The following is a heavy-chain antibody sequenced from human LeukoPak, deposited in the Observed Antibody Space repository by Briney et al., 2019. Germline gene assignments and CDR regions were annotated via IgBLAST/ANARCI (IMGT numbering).Heavy chain of an antibody. CDR2: IYHSGST. CDR3: ARASGGFGELLFDY. V-gene: IGHV4-30-2*01. J-gene: IGHJ4*02. CDR1: GGSFSGYY. D-gene: IGHD3-10*01. Sequence: SETLSLTCAVYGGSFSGYYWSWIRQPPGKGLEWIGYIYHSGSTYYNPSLKSRVTISVDRSKNQFSLKLSSVTAADTAVYYCARASGGFGELLFDYWGQGTLVTVSS.